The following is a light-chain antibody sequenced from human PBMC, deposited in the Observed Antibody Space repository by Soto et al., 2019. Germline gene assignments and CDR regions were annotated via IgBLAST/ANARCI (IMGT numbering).Light chain of an antibody. V-gene: IGLV1-44*01. CDR3: AAWDDSLNGVV. J-gene: IGLJ2*01. CDR1: SSNIGSNN. Sequence: QSVLTQPPSASGTPGQRVTISCSGSSSNIGSNNVNWYQQLPGTAPKLLIYSNNQRPSGVPDRFSGSKSGTSASLAISGLQSGDEADYYCAAWDDSLNGVVFGGGTKVTVL. CDR2: SNN.